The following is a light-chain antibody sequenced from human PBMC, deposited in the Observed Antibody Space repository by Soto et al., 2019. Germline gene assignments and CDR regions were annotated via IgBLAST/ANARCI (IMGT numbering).Light chain of an antibody. CDR2: SNN. Sequence: QSVLTQPPSASGTPGQRVTISCSGSSSNIGSNTVNWYQQLPGTAPKLLIYSNNQRPSGVPDRFSGSKSGISASLAISGLQSEAEADYYCAAWDDSLTVVFGGGTKLTVL. CDR3: AAWDDSLTVV. CDR1: SSNIGSNT. J-gene: IGLJ2*01. V-gene: IGLV1-44*01.